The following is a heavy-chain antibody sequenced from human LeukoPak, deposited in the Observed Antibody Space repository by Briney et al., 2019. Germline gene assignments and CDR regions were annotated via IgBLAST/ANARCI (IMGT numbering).Heavy chain of an antibody. J-gene: IGHJ4*02. D-gene: IGHD1-14*01. Sequence: GGSLRLSCAASGLTFSGYAMSWVRQAPGKGLEWVSTISGSGDSTFYADSVKGRFSISRDTSKNTLYLQMSSLRAEDTAIYYCAKVMLGIPMPYLDYWGQGTLVTVSS. CDR3: AKVMLGIPMPYLDY. CDR2: ISGSGDST. V-gene: IGHV3-23*01. CDR1: GLTFSGYA.